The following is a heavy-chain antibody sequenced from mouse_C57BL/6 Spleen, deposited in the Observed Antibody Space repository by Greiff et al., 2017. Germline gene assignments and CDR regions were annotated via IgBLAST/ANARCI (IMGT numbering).Heavy chain of an antibody. D-gene: IGHD2-10*02. CDR3: ARGYEGNY. Sequence: LMESGPGLVKPSQSLSLTCSVTGYSITSGYYWNWIRQFPGNKLEWMGYISYDGSNNYNPSLKNRISITRDTSKNQFFLKLNSVTTEDTATYYCARGYEGNYWRQGTTLTVSS. V-gene: IGHV3-6*01. CDR1: GYSITSGYY. CDR2: ISYDGSN. J-gene: IGHJ2*01.